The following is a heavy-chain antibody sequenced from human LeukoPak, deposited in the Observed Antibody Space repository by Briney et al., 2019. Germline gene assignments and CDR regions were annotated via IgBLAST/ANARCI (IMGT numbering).Heavy chain of an antibody. CDR1: GFTVTSNY. D-gene: IGHD3-10*01. V-gene: IGHV3-66*01. Sequence: GGSLRLSCAASGFTVTSNYMNWVRQAPGKGLEWVSVIDRGGSKYYADSVKGRFTISRDNSKNTIYLQMNSLRAEDTAVYYCAKSFWWFGEFSPFDYWGQGTLVTVSS. CDR2: IDRGGSK. CDR3: AKSFWWFGEFSPFDY. J-gene: IGHJ4*02.